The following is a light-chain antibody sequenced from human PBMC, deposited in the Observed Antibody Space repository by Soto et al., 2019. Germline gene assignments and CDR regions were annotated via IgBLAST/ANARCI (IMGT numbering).Light chain of an antibody. CDR3: QQYNNLPPDT. J-gene: IGKJ2*01. V-gene: IGKV3-15*01. CDR2: GAS. Sequence: EIILTQSPASLSVSPGERATLSCRASQSVNNNLAWYQQKPGQAPRLLIYGASTRATGIPSRFRGSGSGTEFTLTITSLQYEDFAVYFCQQYNNLPPDTFGQGTKLEIK. CDR1: QSVNNN.